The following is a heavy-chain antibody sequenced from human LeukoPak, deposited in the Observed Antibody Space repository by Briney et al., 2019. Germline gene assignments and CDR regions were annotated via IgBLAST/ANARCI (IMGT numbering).Heavy chain of an antibody. Sequence: PGGSLRLSRAASGFTFSSYEMNWVRQAPGKGLEWVSYISSSGSTIYYADSVKGRFTISRDNAKNSLYLQMNSLRAEDTAVYYCAREYGGYVRYFDYWGQGTLVTSPQ. D-gene: IGHD5-12*01. CDR2: ISSSGSTI. CDR3: AREYGGYVRYFDY. J-gene: IGHJ4*02. V-gene: IGHV3-48*03. CDR1: GFTFSSYE.